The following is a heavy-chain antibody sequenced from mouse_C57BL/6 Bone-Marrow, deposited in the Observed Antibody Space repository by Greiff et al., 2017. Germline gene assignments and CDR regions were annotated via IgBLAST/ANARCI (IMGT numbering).Heavy chain of an antibody. CDR1: GYTFTSYW. Sequence: QVQLQQPGAELVKPGASVKLSCKASGYTFTSYWMHWVKQRPGRGLEWIGRIDPNSGGTKYNEKLKSKATLTVDKPAITAYMQISSLTSGDPAVYYCARSSYGSSDYWGQGTTLTVSS. J-gene: IGHJ2*01. CDR2: IDPNSGGT. D-gene: IGHD1-1*01. CDR3: ARSSYGSSDY. V-gene: IGHV1-72*01.